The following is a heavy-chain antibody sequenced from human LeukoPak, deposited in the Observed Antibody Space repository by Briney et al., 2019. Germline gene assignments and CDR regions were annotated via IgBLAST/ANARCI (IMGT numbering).Heavy chain of an antibody. V-gene: IGHV3-21*01. CDR3: ARAPSSGWFNFDY. Sequence: GGSLRLSCAASGFTFSSYSMNWVRQAPGKGLEWVSSISSSSSYIYYADSVKGRFTISRDNAKNSLYLQMNSLRAEDTAVYYCARAPSSGWFNFDYWGQGTLVTVSS. CDR1: GFTFSSYS. CDR2: ISSSSSYI. J-gene: IGHJ4*02. D-gene: IGHD6-19*01.